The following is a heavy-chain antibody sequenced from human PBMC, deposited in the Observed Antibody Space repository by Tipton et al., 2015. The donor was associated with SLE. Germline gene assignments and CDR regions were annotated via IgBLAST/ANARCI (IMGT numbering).Heavy chain of an antibody. V-gene: IGHV3-11*04. J-gene: IGHJ3*02. CDR3: ASNRDGYNFDVFDI. D-gene: IGHD5-24*01. Sequence: SLRLSCAATGITFSDYYISWIRQATGKGLGSVSYISSSGTTIYYADSVKGRVTISRDNAKNSLYLQMNSLRAEDTAVYYCASNRDGYNFDVFDIWGQGTMDTVSS. CDR1: GITFSDYY. CDR2: ISSSGTTI.